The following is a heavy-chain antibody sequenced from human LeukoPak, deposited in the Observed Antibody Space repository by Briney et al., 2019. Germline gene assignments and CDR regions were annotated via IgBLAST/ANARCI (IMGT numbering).Heavy chain of an antibody. CDR1: GGSISSYY. Sequence: SETLSLTCTVSGGSISSYYWSWIRQPPGKGLEWIGYIYYSGGTNYNPSLKSRVTISVDTSKNQFSLKLSSVTAADTAVYYCARSPYYYDSSGYPFDPWGQGTLVTVSS. V-gene: IGHV4-59*08. J-gene: IGHJ5*02. CDR2: IYYSGGT. CDR3: ARSPYYYDSSGYPFDP. D-gene: IGHD3-22*01.